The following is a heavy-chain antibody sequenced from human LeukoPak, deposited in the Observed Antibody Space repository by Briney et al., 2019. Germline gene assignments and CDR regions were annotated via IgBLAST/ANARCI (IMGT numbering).Heavy chain of an antibody. Sequence: SETLSLTCAVYGGSFSGYYWSWIRQPPGKGLEWIGEINHSGSTNYNPSLKSRVTISVDTSKNQFSLKLSSVTAADTAVYYCARSVFPAGYGGHHRDFQHWGQGTLVTVSS. CDR1: GGSFSGYY. CDR3: ARSVFPAGYGGHHRDFQH. V-gene: IGHV4-34*01. D-gene: IGHD4-23*01. J-gene: IGHJ1*01. CDR2: INHSGST.